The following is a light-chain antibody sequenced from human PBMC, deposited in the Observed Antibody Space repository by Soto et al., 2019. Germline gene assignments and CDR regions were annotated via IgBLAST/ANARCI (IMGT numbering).Light chain of an antibody. CDR1: SSNIGSNY. J-gene: IGLJ2*01. CDR3: AARDDSLSGPI. Sequence: QAVVTQPPSASGTPGQTVTFSCSGSSSNIGSNYVYWYQQLPGKAPKLVIHRNNQRPSGVPDRFSGSKSGTSASLAVNGLRSEDEAEYFCAARDDSLSGPIFGGGTKLTVL. V-gene: IGLV1-47*01. CDR2: RNN.